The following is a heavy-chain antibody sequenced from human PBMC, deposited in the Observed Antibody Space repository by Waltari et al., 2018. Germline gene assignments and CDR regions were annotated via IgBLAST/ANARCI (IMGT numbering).Heavy chain of an antibody. CDR2: IKSKTDGGTT. J-gene: IGHJ6*03. Sequence: EVQLVESGGGLVKPGGSLRLSCAASGFTFSNAWMSWVRQAPGKGLEWVGRIKSKTDGGTTDDAAPVKGRFTISRDESKNTLYLQMNSLKTEDTAVYYCTTGLGCSSTSCFPQTYYYYMDVWGKGTTVTISS. CDR3: TTGLGCSSTSCFPQTYYYYMDV. D-gene: IGHD2-2*01. CDR1: GFTFSNAW. V-gene: IGHV3-15*01.